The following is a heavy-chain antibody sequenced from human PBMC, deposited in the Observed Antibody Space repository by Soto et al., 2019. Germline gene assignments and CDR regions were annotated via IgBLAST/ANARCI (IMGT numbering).Heavy chain of an antibody. V-gene: IGHV4-31*03. J-gene: IGHJ5*02. CDR2: IYYSGST. D-gene: IGHD6-13*01. Sequence: PSETLSLTCTVSGGSISSGGYYWSWIRQHPGKGLEWIGYIYYSGSTYYNPSLKSRVTISVDTSKNQFSLKLSSVTAADTAVYYCARGGSSWYSNWFDPWGQGTLVTVSS. CDR3: ARGGSSWYSNWFDP. CDR1: GGSISSGGYY.